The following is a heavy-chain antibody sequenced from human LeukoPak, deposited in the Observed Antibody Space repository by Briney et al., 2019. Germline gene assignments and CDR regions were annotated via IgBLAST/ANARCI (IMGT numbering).Heavy chain of an antibody. CDR3: ARVSLNDFWSGPNRHFDY. CDR1: GFTFSSYW. J-gene: IGHJ4*02. V-gene: IGHV3-7*01. Sequence: PGGSLRLSCAASGFTFSSYWMSWVRQAPGKGLEWVANIKHDGSEKYYVDSVKGRFTISRDNAKNSLYLQMNSLRAEDTAVYYCARVSLNDFWSGPNRHFDYWGQGTLVTVSS. CDR2: IKHDGSEK. D-gene: IGHD3-3*01.